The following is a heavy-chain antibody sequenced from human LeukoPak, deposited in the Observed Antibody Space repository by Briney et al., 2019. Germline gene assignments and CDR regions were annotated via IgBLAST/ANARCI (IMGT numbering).Heavy chain of an antibody. D-gene: IGHD3-3*01. CDR3: ARAMSA. J-gene: IGHJ4*02. Sequence: GGPLRLSCAASGFTFSNYWMHWVRQAPGKGLEWVANIKQDACEIYYVDSVKGRFSISRDNAKNSVYLQMNSLRAEDTAVYYCARAMSAWGQGTLVTVSS. V-gene: IGHV3-7*03. CDR2: IKQDACEI. CDR1: GFTFSNYW.